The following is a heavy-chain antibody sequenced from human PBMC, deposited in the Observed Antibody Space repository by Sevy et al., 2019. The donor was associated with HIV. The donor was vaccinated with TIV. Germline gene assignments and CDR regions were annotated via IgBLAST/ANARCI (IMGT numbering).Heavy chain of an antibody. V-gene: IGHV1-46*01. CDR2: INPSGGST. CDR1: GYTFTSYY. Sequence: ASVKVSCKASGYTFTSYYMHWVRQAPGQGLEWMGIINPSGGSTSYAQKFQGRVTMTRDTSTSTVYMELSSLISEDTAVYYCARVLSLSVPAAQRYFDYWGQGTLVTVSS. CDR3: ARVLSLSVPAAQRYFDY. D-gene: IGHD2-2*01. J-gene: IGHJ4*02.